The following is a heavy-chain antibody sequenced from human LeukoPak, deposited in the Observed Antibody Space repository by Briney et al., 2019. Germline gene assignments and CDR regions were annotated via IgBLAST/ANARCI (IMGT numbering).Heavy chain of an antibody. D-gene: IGHD5-18*01. CDR1: GFTFSSYG. CDR2: ISGSGGST. CDR3: ARAGDTAMVIITSPFDY. Sequence: GGSLRLSCAASGFTFSSYGMSWVRQAPGKGLEWVSAISGSGGSTYYADSVKGRFTISRDDSKNTLYLQMNSLRAEDTAVYYCARAGDTAMVIITSPFDYWGQGTLVTVSS. V-gene: IGHV3-23*01. J-gene: IGHJ4*02.